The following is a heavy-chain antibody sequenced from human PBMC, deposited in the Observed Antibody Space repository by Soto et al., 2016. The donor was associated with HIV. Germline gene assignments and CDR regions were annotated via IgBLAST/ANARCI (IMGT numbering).Heavy chain of an antibody. CDR3: ARDLSRWEPHYYFNFGMDV. CDR2: ISGSGNFM. V-gene: IGHV3-21*01. Sequence: EVQLVESGGGLVQPGGSLRLSCVISGFTFSNYGMNWVRQTPGKGLEWVSSISGSGNFMFYADSVKGRFTISRDNAQNSLFLQMNSLTAEDMAVYYCARDLSRWEPHYYFNFGMDVWGQGTTVTVSS. J-gene: IGHJ6*02. CDR1: GFTFSNYG. D-gene: IGHD1-26*01.